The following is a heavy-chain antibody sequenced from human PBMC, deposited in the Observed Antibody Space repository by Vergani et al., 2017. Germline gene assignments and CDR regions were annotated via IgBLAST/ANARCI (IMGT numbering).Heavy chain of an antibody. CDR3: ARLWFGESPNY. CDR1: GFTFDDYG. D-gene: IGHD3-10*01. J-gene: IGHJ4*02. V-gene: IGHV3-20*04. Sequence: EVRLLESGGGLVQPGGSLRLSCAASGFTFDDYGMSWVRQAPGKGLEWVSGINWNGGSTGYADSVKGRFTISRDNAKNSLYLQMNSLRAEDTALYYCARLWFGESPNYWGQGTLVTVSS. CDR2: INWNGGST.